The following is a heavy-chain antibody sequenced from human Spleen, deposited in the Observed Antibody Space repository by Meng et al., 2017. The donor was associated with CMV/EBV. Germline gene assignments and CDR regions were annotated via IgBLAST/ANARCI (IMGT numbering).Heavy chain of an antibody. CDR1: GYTFTSYG. D-gene: IGHD6-19*01. Sequence: SCKASGYTFTSYGITWVRQAPGQGLEWLGWISAYNGDTDYAQKLQGRVTMTTDTSTSTAYLDLRSLRSDDTAVYYCARDFGSGWDPYWGQGTLVTVSS. J-gene: IGHJ4*02. CDR2: ISAYNGDT. CDR3: ARDFGSGWDPY. V-gene: IGHV1-18*01.